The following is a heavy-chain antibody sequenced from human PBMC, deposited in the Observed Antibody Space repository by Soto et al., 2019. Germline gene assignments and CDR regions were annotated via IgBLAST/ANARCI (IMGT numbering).Heavy chain of an antibody. J-gene: IGHJ5*02. D-gene: IGHD3-16*02. V-gene: IGHV4-39*01. Sequence: SETLSLTCTVSGGSISDSNDHWGWIRQSPGQGLEWIGSFHNSGSIHYNPPFKSRATISVDTSKNQFSLKVNSVIAADTAVYSCARQSLRRPFGRLILVALDSWGLGSLVTVSS. CDR2: FHNSGSI. CDR1: GGSISDSNDH. CDR3: ARQSLRRPFGRLILVALDS.